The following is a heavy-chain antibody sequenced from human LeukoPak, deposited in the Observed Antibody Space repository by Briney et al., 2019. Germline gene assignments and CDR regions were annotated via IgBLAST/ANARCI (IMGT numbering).Heavy chain of an antibody. V-gene: IGHV4-59*11. D-gene: IGHD4-17*01. Sequence: SETLSLTCAVSDDSFSSHYWTWIRQPPGKGLEWIGYISYIGTTNYNPSLKSRVTISIETSKNQFSLKLSSVTAADTAVYYCARDLVTVTKGFDIWGQGTMVSVSS. CDR2: ISYIGTT. CDR1: DDSFSSHY. CDR3: ARDLVTVTKGFDI. J-gene: IGHJ3*02.